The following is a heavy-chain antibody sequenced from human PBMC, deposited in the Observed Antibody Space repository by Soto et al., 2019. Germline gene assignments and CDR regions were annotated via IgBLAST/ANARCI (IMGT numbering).Heavy chain of an antibody. Sequence: EVQLVESGGGLVQPGGSLRLSCVDSGFTFSSYWMSWVRQAPVKGLEWVGNIKQDGSEENYVDSVKGRFTISRDNAKNSMYLQMNSLRVEVTAVYYCARIAASGRGWDVWGQGTTVVLSS. CDR1: GFTFSSYW. J-gene: IGHJ6*02. D-gene: IGHD6-13*01. V-gene: IGHV3-7*01. CDR3: ARIAASGRGWDV. CDR2: IKQDGSEE.